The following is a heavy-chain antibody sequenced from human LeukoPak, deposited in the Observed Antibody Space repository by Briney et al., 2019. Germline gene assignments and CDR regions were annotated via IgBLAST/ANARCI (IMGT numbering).Heavy chain of an antibody. J-gene: IGHJ1*01. D-gene: IGHD3-22*01. CDR3: ARDEGDSSGYYPGL. CDR1: GFTFSSYA. Sequence: GGSLRLSCAASGFTFSSYAMSWVRQAPGKGLEWVAAIWHDGSRKYYAESVKGRFTISRDNARNTVYVQMDSLRAEDTAVYYWARDEGDSSGYYPGLWGQGTLVTVSS. CDR2: IWHDGSRK. V-gene: IGHV3-33*08.